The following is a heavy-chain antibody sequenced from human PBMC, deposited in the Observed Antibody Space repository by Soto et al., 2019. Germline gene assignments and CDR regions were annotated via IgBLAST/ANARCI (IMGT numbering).Heavy chain of an antibody. J-gene: IGHJ4*02. D-gene: IGHD7-27*01. Sequence: EVQLVESGGGLVEPGGSLRLSCAASGFSFSNAWMSWVRQAPGKGLEWVGRIKSNTDGGTTDYAAPVKGRFTISRDDSKTTLYLQMNSLKTEDTAVYYCGVTNWGFADFFDYWGQGTLVTVSS. CDR3: GVTNWGFADFFDY. V-gene: IGHV3-15*01. CDR1: GFSFSNAW. CDR2: IKSNTDGGTT.